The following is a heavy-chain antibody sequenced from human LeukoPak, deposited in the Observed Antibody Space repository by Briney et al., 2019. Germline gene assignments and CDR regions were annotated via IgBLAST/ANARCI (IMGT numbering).Heavy chain of an antibody. CDR2: IYYSGST. CDR3: ARHVHFDWLPREYYFDY. CDR1: GGSISSYY. Sequence: SQTLSLTCTVSGGSISSYYWSWIRQPPGKGLEWIGYIYYSGSTNYNPSLKSRVTISVDTSKNQFSLKLSSVTAADTAVYYCARHVHFDWLPREYYFDYWGQGTLVTVSS. V-gene: IGHV4-59*08. J-gene: IGHJ4*02. D-gene: IGHD3-9*01.